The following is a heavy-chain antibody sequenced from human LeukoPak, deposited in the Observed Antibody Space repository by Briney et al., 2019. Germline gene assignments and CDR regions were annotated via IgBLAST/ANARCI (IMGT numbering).Heavy chain of an antibody. D-gene: IGHD3-10*01. V-gene: IGHV3-23*01. CDR1: EFTFSNYA. CDR2: ISFSDEST. Sequence: GGPLRLSCAASEFTFSNYAMTWVRQAPGKGLQWVSIISFSDESTYYADSVKGRFTISRDSSKSTVYLQMNSLKDEDTAVYYCAKYGSGTYYNGLHWGQGTLVTVSS. J-gene: IGHJ4*02. CDR3: AKYGSGTYYNGLH.